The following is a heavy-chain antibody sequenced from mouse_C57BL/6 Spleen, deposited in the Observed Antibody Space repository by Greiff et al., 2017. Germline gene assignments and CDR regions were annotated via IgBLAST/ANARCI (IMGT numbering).Heavy chain of an antibody. D-gene: IGHD2-2*01. Sequence: EVQLQQSGPVLARPGASVKMSCKTSGYTFTSYWMHWVKQRPGQGLEWIGAIYPGNSDTSYNQKFKGKAKLTAVTSASTAYMELSSLTNEDSAVYYCTASTMVTTPFAYWGQGTLVTVSA. CDR3: TASTMVTTPFAY. J-gene: IGHJ3*01. CDR1: GYTFTSYW. CDR2: IYPGNSDT. V-gene: IGHV1-5*01.